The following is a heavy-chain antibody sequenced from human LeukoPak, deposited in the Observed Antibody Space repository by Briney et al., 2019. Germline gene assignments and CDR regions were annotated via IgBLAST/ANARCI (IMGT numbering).Heavy chain of an antibody. J-gene: IGHJ3*02. V-gene: IGHV1-2*02. CDR2: INPNSDGT. Sequence: ASVQVSCKASGYTFTGYYMHWVRQAPGQGLEWMGWINPNSDGTNYAQKFQGRVTMTRDTSISTAYMELSRLRSDDTAVYYCASPSSSWYLDAFDIWGQGTMVTVSS. CDR1: GYTFTGYY. CDR3: ASPSSSWYLDAFDI. D-gene: IGHD6-13*01.